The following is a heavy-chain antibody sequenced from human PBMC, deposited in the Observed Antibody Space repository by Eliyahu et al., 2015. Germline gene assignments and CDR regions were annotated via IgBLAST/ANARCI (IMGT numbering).Heavy chain of an antibody. CDR1: GFTFSDYY. CDR2: ITDSGTTI. Sequence: QVQLVXSGGGLVKPGGSLRLSCAAXGFTFSDYYMGWIRQAPGKGLEWXLYITDSGTTIYYADSXKGRFTISRDNAKNSLFLQMNSLXAEDTAVYYCARGETTRLLYGVDVWGQGTTVTVSS. CDR3: ARGETTRLLYGVDV. V-gene: IGHV3-11*01. D-gene: IGHD1-14*01. J-gene: IGHJ6*02.